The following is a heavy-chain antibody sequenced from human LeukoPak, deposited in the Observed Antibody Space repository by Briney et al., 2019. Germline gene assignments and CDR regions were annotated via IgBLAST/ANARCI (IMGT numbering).Heavy chain of an antibody. Sequence: PSETLSLTCTVSGGSISSYYWSWIRQPPGKGLEWIGYIYYSGSTNYNPSLKSRVTISVDTSKNQFSLKLSSVTAADTAVYYCARDRGVVVAEYYLDVWGKGTRVTVSS. V-gene: IGHV4-59*01. D-gene: IGHD2-15*01. CDR1: GGSISSYY. CDR2: IYYSGST. J-gene: IGHJ6*03. CDR3: ARDRGVVVAEYYLDV.